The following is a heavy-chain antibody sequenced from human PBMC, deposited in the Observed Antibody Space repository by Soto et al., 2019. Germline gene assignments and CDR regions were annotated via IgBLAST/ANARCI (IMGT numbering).Heavy chain of an antibody. V-gene: IGHV1-69*12. Sequence: QVQLVQSGAEVKKPGSSVKVSCKASGGTFSSYAISWVRQAPGQGLEWMGGIIPIFGTANYAQKFQGRVTITADESTSTAYMELSSLRSEDTAVYYCARGDWSGYNWGVGYFDYWGQGTLVTVSS. CDR1: GGTFSSYA. CDR3: ARGDWSGYNWGVGYFDY. D-gene: IGHD3-3*01. CDR2: IIPIFGTA. J-gene: IGHJ4*02.